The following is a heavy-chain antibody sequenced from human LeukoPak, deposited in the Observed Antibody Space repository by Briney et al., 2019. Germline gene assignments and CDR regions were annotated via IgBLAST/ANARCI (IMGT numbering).Heavy chain of an antibody. J-gene: IGHJ6*02. V-gene: IGHV1-18*01. CDR2: ISAYNGNT. CDR3: ARDILGYCSGGSCYSDYGMDV. D-gene: IGHD2-15*01. CDR1: GYTFTSYG. Sequence: GASVKISCKACGYTFTSYGISWVRQAPGQGLEWMGWISAYNGNTNYAQKLQGRVTMTTDTSTSTAYMELRSLRSDDTAVYYCARDILGYCSGGSCYSDYGMDVWGQGTTVTVSS.